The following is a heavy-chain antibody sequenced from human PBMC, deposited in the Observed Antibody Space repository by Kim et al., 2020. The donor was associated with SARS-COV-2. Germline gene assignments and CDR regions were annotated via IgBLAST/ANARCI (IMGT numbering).Heavy chain of an antibody. CDR1: GFTFSDYG. Sequence: GGSLRLSCAASGFTFSDYGMNWVRQAPGKGLEWVSGMNGGGSASTYAVYVRGTFTISSAKNSSSLQLQRHRPRAEDTAYCLSEGKGGWDLEFDYLGQ. CDR2: MNGGGSAS. CDR3: EGKGGWDLEFDY. J-gene: IGHJ4*02. V-gene: IGHV3-74*03. D-gene: IGHD5-12*01.